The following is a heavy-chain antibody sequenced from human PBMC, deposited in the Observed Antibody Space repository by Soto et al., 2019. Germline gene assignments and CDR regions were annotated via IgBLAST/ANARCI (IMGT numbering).Heavy chain of an antibody. CDR2: TSYDGSNN. V-gene: IGHV3-33*05. J-gene: IGHJ4*02. Sequence: QVQLVESGGGVVQPGTSLRLSCVGSGFTFRSYVIHWVRQAPGKGLEWVALTSYDGSNNFYGDSVKGRFTISRHNSRNTVELQMDSLRFEDTALYYCARWGTTGGLDVWGLGTLVSVSS. D-gene: IGHD3-16*01. CDR1: GFTFRSYV. CDR3: ARWGTTGGLDV.